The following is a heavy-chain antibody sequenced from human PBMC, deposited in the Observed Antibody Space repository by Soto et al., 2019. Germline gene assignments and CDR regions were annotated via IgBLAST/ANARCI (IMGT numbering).Heavy chain of an antibody. V-gene: IGHV4-59*01. CDR2: MYNTGST. D-gene: IGHD2-21*02. J-gene: IGHJ6*02. CDR3: ARDLWGYCGTDCYPLDV. CDR1: RSPISGYY. Sequence: SVTLSLTCTVSRSPISGYYCSWIRQPPGKGLEWIGYMYNTGSTVYNPSFKSRVTISVDTSKNQFSLKLNSVTAADTTVYYCARDLWGYCGTDCYPLDVWGQGTTVT.